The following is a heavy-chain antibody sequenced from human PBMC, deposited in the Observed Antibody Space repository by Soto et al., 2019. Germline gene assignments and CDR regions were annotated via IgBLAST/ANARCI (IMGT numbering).Heavy chain of an antibody. CDR2: ISGDTATT. Sequence: PGGSLRLSCAASGFSFSEYSMTWVRQAPGKGLQWVSAISGDTATTHYADSVKGRFTISRDNSRDTLYLQMNSPRVEDTAIYYCAKPLQQWLLQGSGVDVWGQGTTVTVSS. V-gene: IGHV3-23*01. D-gene: IGHD6-19*01. J-gene: IGHJ6*02. CDR1: GFSFSEYS. CDR3: AKPLQQWLLQGSGVDV.